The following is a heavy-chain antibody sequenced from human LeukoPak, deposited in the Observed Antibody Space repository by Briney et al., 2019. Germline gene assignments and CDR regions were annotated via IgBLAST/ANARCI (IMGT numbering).Heavy chain of an antibody. CDR3: ATTGYSYGYDIDY. J-gene: IGHJ4*02. Sequence: GGSLRLSCAASGFTFSTYWMSWVRQAPGKGLEGVANIKQDGSEKYYVDSVKGRFTISRDNAKNSLYLQMNSLRAEDTAVYYCATTGYSYGYDIDYWGQGTLVTVSS. V-gene: IGHV3-7*01. D-gene: IGHD5-18*01. CDR1: GFTFSTYW. CDR2: IKQDGSEK.